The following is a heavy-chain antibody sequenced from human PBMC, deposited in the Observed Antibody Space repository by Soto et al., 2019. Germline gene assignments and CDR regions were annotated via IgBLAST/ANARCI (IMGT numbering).Heavy chain of an antibody. CDR3: ARAPPLGPMDV. V-gene: IGHV4-30-4*01. D-gene: IGHD7-27*01. CDR2: IYYSGST. CDR1: GGSISSGDYY. J-gene: IGHJ6*02. Sequence: PSETLSLTCTVSGGSISSGDYYWSWIRQPPGKGLEWIGYIYYSGSTYYNPSLKSRVTISVDTSKNQFSLKLSSVTAADTAVYYCARAPPLGPMDVWGQGTTVTVSS.